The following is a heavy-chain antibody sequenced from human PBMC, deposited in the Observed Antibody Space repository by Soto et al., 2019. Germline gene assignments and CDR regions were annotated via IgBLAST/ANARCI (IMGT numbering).Heavy chain of an antibody. Sequence: EVRLLESGGGLVQPGGSLRLSCAASGFTFSSYAMSWVRQAPGKGLEWVSAISGSGDNTYYPDSVKGRFTISRDNARNTLYLQTNSLRAEDTAVYYCADGGVWLFNFDYWGQGTLVTVSS. D-gene: IGHD3-22*01. J-gene: IGHJ4*02. CDR3: ADGGVWLFNFDY. CDR1: GFTFSSYA. V-gene: IGHV3-23*01. CDR2: ISGSGDNT.